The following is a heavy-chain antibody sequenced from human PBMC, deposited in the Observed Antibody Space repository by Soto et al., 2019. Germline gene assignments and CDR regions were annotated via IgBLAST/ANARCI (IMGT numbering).Heavy chain of an antibody. Sequence: ASVKVSCKASGYTFTSYGISWVRQAPGQGLEWMGWISAYNGNTNYAQKLQGRVTMTTDASTSTAYMELRSLTADDTALYFCASDHGCSGWHSWGQGTVVTVSS. CDR3: ASDHGCSGWHS. V-gene: IGHV1-18*01. D-gene: IGHD6-19*01. CDR2: ISAYNGNT. CDR1: GYTFTSYG. J-gene: IGHJ4*02.